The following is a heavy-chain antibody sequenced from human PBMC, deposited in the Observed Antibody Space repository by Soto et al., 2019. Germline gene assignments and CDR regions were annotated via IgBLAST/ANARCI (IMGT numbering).Heavy chain of an antibody. D-gene: IGHD3-22*01. V-gene: IGHV3-21*01. CDR3: ARDYYDSSGYHAPFDY. J-gene: IGHJ4*02. CDR2: ISSSSSYI. CDR1: GFTFSSYS. Sequence: EVQLVESGGGLVQPGGSLRLSCAASGFTFSSYSMNWVRQAPGKGLEWVSSISSSSSYIYYADSVKGRFTISRDNAKNSLYLQMNSLRAEDTAVYYCARDYYDSSGYHAPFDYWGQGTLVTVSS.